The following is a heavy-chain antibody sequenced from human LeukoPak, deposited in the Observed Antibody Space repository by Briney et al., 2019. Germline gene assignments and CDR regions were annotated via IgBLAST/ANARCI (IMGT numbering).Heavy chain of an antibody. CDR1: GFTFSSYA. D-gene: IGHD2-2*02. CDR2: ISGSGGST. CDR3: AKTLGYCSSTSCYNGDYYYYYYYMDV. Sequence: PGGSLRLSCAASGFTFSSYAMSWVRQAPGKGLEWVSAISGSGGSTYYADSVKGRFTISRDNSKNTLYLQMNSLRAEDTAVYYCAKTLGYCSSTSCYNGDYYYYYYYMDVWGKGTTVTVSS. V-gene: IGHV3-23*01. J-gene: IGHJ6*03.